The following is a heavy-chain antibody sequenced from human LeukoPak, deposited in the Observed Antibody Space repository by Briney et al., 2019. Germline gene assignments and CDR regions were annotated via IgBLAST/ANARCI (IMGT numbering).Heavy chain of an antibody. J-gene: IGHJ5*02. CDR2: IDKKANFYAT. CDR1: GFSFSGSA. D-gene: IGHD1-26*01. Sequence: GGSLRLSCAASGFSFSGSAIHWVRQSSGKGLEWVGHIDKKANFYATASAASVEGRFTISRDDSRNTAYLQMTSLKTEDTALYYCTRDSGTYNWLDPWGQGTLVIVSS. V-gene: IGHV3-73*01. CDR3: TRDSGTYNWLDP.